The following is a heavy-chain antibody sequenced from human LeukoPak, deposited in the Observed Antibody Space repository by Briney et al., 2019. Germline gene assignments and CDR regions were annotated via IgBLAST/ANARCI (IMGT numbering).Heavy chain of an antibody. Sequence: TGGSLRLSCAVSGGTFSAYWMAGVRQSPGKGLEWVAEINEDGSVKYYVDSMKGRFTISRDNAKNSLYLQMNSLGAEDTAVYYCAKVPRDSDCYWGQGTLVTVSS. CDR3: AKVPRDSDCY. J-gene: IGHJ4*02. V-gene: IGHV3-7*01. CDR2: INEDGSVK. D-gene: IGHD2-21*02. CDR1: GGTFSAYW.